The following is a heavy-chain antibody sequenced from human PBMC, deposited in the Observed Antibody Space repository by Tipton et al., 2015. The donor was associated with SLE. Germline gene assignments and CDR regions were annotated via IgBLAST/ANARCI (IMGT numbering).Heavy chain of an antibody. Sequence: SLRLSCAASGFTFSSYAMSWVRQAPGKGLGWVSLISSSGSATYYADSVQGRFAISRDNSKNTVYLHMSSLRAEDTAVYYCARDFGLTLYGMDVWGQGTTVTVSS. CDR1: GFTFSSYA. J-gene: IGHJ6*02. CDR2: ISSSGSAT. D-gene: IGHD1-14*01. V-gene: IGHV3-23*01. CDR3: ARDFGLTLYGMDV.